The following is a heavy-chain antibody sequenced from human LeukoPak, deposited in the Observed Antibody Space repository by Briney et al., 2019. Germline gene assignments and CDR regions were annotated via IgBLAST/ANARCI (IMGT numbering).Heavy chain of an antibody. CDR2: INSDGSST. CDR3: ARKEGGNFDY. CDR1: GFTFSAYT. J-gene: IGHJ4*02. V-gene: IGHV3-74*01. Sequence: GGSLRLSCAASGFTFSAYTMNWVRQAPGKGLVCVSRINSDGSSTSYADSVKGRFTISRDNPKNTLYLPMNSLRAEDTAVYYCARKEGGNFDYWGQGSLVTVSS. D-gene: IGHD3-16*01.